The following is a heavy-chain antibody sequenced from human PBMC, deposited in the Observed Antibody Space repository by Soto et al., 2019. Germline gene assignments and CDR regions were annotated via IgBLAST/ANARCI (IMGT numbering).Heavy chain of an antibody. CDR1: GGSVSRDNW. CDR2: IHHSGST. CDR3: AENGSYDLVN. V-gene: IGHV4-4*02. Sequence: SETLSLTCGVSGGSVSRDNWWSWVRQPPWKGLEWIGEIHHSGSTNYSPSLKSRVTMSVDKSRNQFSLKLTSVTAADTAVYYCAENGSYDLVNWGQGTRVTVSS. D-gene: IGHD3-16*01. J-gene: IGHJ4*02.